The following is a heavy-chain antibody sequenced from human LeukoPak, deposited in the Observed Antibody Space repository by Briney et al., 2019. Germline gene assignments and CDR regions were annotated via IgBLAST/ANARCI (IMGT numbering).Heavy chain of an antibody. J-gene: IGHJ6*02. V-gene: IGHV3-33*01. CDR1: GFTLSSYG. CDR2: IWYDGSNK. Sequence: GGSLRLSCAASGFTLSSYGMHWVRQAPGKGLEWVAVIWYDGSNKYYADSVKGRFTISRDNSKNTLYLQMNSLRAEDTAVYYCARGPGYYYYYGMDVWGQGTTVTVSS. CDR3: ARGPGYYYYYGMDV.